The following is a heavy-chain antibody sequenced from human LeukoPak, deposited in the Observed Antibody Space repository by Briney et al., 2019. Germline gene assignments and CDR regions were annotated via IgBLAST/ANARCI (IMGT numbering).Heavy chain of an antibody. CDR2: IYSGGHT. CDR3: ARAINAGDFDY. Sequence: PGGSLRLSCAASGFTVSSNYMNSVRQAPGKGLEWVSVIYSGGHTYYPDSVKGRFTISRDNSKNTLYLQMNSLRAEETAVYYCARAINAGDFDYWGQGTLVTVSS. D-gene: IGHD2-8*02. J-gene: IGHJ4*02. CDR1: GFTVSSNY. V-gene: IGHV3-53*01.